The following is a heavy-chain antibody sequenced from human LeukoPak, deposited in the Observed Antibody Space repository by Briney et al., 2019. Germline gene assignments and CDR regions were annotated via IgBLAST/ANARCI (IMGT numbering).Heavy chain of an antibody. CDR2: ISRPGNTV. Sequence: GGSLRLSCEGSGFTFSSYSMNWVRQAPGKGLEWVSYISRPGNTVYYADSVRGRFAISRDNAGNSLYLQMSSLRDEDTAVYYCAREQGRGSTWYPEYFQPWGQGTLVIVSS. D-gene: IGHD6-13*01. CDR1: GFTFSSYS. V-gene: IGHV3-48*02. J-gene: IGHJ1*01. CDR3: AREQGRGSTWYPEYFQP.